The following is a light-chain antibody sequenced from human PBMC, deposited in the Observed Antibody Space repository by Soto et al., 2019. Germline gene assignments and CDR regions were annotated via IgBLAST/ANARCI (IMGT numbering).Light chain of an antibody. J-gene: IGLJ2*01. CDR3: GTWDSSLSAVV. CDR1: SSNIGNNY. CDR2: DNN. Sequence: QSVLTQPPSVSAAPGQKVTISCSGSSSNIGNNYVSWYQQLPGKAPKLLIYDNNKRPSGIPDRFSGSKSGKSATLGITGLQTGDEADYYCGTWDSSLSAVVFGGGTKLTVL. V-gene: IGLV1-51*01.